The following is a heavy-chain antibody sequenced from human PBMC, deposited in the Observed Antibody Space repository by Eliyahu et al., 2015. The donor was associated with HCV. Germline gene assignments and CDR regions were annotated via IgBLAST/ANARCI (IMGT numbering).Heavy chain of an antibody. CDR3: ARGKNV. V-gene: IGHV3-53*02. CDR1: GFTVSSYH. Sequence: EVQLVETGGDLIQPGGSLRLPWPASGFTVSSYHMSWVRQAPGKGLEWVSFINSAGSTYYADSVKGRFTISRDNSKNTLYLQMNSLRAEDTAMYYCARGKNVWGKGTTVTVSS. J-gene: IGHJ6*04. CDR2: INSAGST.